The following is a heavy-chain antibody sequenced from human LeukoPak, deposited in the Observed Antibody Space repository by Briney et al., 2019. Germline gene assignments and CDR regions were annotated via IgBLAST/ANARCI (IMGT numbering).Heavy chain of an antibody. V-gene: IGHV3-74*01. J-gene: IGHJ4*02. CDR2: INTDGRST. CDR3: VAYNWNYPDY. D-gene: IGHD1-20*01. CDR1: GFSFSSYY. Sequence: GGSLRLSCAASGFSFSSYYMYWVRQAPEKGLVWVSRINTDGRSTGYADSVKGRFTVSRDTAKNTLYLQMNSLRAEDTAVYYCVAYNWNYPDYWGLGTLVTVSS.